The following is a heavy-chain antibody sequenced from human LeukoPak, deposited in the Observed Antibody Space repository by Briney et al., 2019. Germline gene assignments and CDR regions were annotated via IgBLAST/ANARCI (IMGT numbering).Heavy chain of an antibody. CDR1: GFTFSSYA. CDR2: ISGSGGST. V-gene: IGHV3-23*01. D-gene: IGHD4-17*01. CDR3: AKDPPHPALGDPITDY. J-gene: IGHJ4*02. Sequence: GGSLRLSCAASGFTFSSYAMSWVRQAPGKGLEWVSAISGSGGSTYYADSVKGRFTISRDNSKNTLYLQMNSLRAEDTAVYYCAKDPPHPALGDPITDYWGQGTLVTVSS.